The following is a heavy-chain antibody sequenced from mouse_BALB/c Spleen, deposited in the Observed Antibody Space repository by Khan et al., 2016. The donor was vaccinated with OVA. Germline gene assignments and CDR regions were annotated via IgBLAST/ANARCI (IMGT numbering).Heavy chain of an antibody. D-gene: IGHD1-1*02. J-gene: IGHJ1*01. V-gene: IGHV9-3-1*01. Sequence: QIQLVQSGPELKKPGETVKISCKASGYTFTNYGMNWVKHTPGKGLKWMGWINTYTGEPTYADDFKGRFAYSLDTSASTAYLRINNLKNGDSSTYFCASGGYWYFDVWGAGTTVTVSS. CDR1: GYTFTNYG. CDR2: INTYTGEP. CDR3: ASGGYWYFDV.